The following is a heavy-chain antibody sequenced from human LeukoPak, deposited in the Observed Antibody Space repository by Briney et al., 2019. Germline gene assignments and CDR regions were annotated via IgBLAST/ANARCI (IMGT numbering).Heavy chain of an antibody. CDR2: ISSSSSYI. J-gene: IGHJ4*02. CDR1: GFTFSSYS. V-gene: IGHV3-21*01. Sequence: EGSLRLSCAASGFTFSSYSMNWVRQASGKGLEWVSSISSSSSYIYYADSVKGRFTISRDNAKNSLYLQMNSLRAEDTAVYYCARDELHPINHLTGYYQVFDYWGQGTLVTVSP. D-gene: IGHD3-9*01. CDR3: ARDELHPINHLTGYYQVFDY.